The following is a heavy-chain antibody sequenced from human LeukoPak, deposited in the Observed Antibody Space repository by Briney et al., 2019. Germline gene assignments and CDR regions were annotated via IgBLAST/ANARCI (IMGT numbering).Heavy chain of an antibody. V-gene: IGHV3-64*01. D-gene: IGHD2/OR15-2a*01. CDR3: ARARLWPLHGSDY. J-gene: IGHJ4*02. CDR1: GFTFSSYA. CDR2: ISSNGGST. Sequence: PGGSLRLSCAASGFTFSSYAMSWVRQAPGKGLEYVSAISSNGGSTYYANSVKGRFTISRDNSKNTLYLQMGSLRAEDMAVYYCARARLWPLHGSDYWGQGTLVTVSS.